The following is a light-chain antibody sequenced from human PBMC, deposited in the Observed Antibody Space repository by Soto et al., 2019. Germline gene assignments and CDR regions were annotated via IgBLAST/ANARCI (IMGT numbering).Light chain of an antibody. CDR3: QQSYSTLCT. Sequence: DIQMTQSPSSLSAFVGDRVTITCRASQSISNYLNWYQQKPGKAPKLLIFAASNLQSGVPSRFSGSGSGTDFTLTISSLQPEDFATYYCQQSYSTLCTFGQGTNLEIK. CDR2: AAS. J-gene: IGKJ2*02. CDR1: QSISNY. V-gene: IGKV1-39*01.